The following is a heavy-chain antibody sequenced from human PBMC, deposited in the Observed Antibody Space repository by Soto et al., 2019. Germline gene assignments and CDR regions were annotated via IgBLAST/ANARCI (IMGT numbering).Heavy chain of an antibody. CDR2: ISGSGGST. V-gene: IGHV3-23*01. CDR3: AKSIVAVAGPVDY. Sequence: EVQLLESGGGLVQPGESLRLSCAASGFTFSSYAISWVRQAPGKGLEWVSTISGSGGSTHYADSVKGQFTISRDNSKNMVYLQVYSLRAEDTAVYYSAKSIVAVAGPVDYWGQGTLVTVSS. CDR1: GFTFSSYA. D-gene: IGHD6-19*01. J-gene: IGHJ4*02.